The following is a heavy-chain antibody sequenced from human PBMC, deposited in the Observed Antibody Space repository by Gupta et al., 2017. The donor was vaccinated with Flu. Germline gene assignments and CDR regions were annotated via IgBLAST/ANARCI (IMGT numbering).Heavy chain of an antibody. CDR3: AKYLSEPYVDTGY. J-gene: IGHJ4*01. Sequence: EVQLLASGGGLVQPGWSLRLSWAASVFTFSRYAMSWVHQAPGKGLEWVSAISGSCGSTYYADSVKGRFTMSRENSKNTLYLQMNRLRPEDTAVYYCAKYLSEPYVDTGYWGDGTLVTVSS. CDR1: VFTFSRYA. D-gene: IGHD5-18*01. V-gene: IGHV3-23*01. CDR2: ISGSCGST.